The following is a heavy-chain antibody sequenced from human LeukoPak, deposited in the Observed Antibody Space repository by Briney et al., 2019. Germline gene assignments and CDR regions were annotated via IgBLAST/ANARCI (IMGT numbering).Heavy chain of an antibody. CDR3: ARVGHSSGWYFDY. Sequence: SVTVSCTASGGTFSSYAISWVRQAPGQGLEWMGRIIPILGIANYAQKFQGRVTITADKSTSTAYMELSSLRSEDTAVYYCARVGHSSGWYFDYWGQGTLVTVSS. J-gene: IGHJ4*02. V-gene: IGHV1-69*04. CDR1: GGTFSSYA. D-gene: IGHD6-19*01. CDR2: IIPILGIA.